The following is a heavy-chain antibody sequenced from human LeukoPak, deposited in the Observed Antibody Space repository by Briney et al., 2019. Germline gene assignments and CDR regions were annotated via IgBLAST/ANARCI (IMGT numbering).Heavy chain of an antibody. J-gene: IGHJ3*02. V-gene: IGHV3-48*03. CDR2: ISGSGTNI. Sequence: GGSLRLSCAASGVTFSSFEMNWVRQAPGQGLEWVSYISGSGTNIYYADSVKGRFTISRDNAKNSLSLQMNSLRAEDTDIYYCAREAVPGGRGDTFDIWGQGTMVTVSS. D-gene: IGHD6-19*01. CDR3: AREAVPGGRGDTFDI. CDR1: GVTFSSFE.